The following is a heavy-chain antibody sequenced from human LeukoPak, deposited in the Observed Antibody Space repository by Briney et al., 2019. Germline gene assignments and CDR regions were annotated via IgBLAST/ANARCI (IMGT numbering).Heavy chain of an antibody. Sequence: SVKVSCKASGGTFSSYAISWVRQAPGQGLEWMGGIIPIFGTANYAQKFQGRVTITADESTSTGYMEVSSLRSEDTAVYYCAIFQGTYGDNDNDFWGQGTLVTVSS. J-gene: IGHJ4*02. CDR2: IIPIFGTA. CDR3: AIFQGTYGDNDNDF. CDR1: GGTFSSYA. D-gene: IGHD4-17*01. V-gene: IGHV1-69*13.